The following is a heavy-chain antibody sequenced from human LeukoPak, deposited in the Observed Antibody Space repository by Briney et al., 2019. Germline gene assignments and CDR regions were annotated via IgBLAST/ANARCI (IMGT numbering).Heavy chain of an antibody. D-gene: IGHD6-13*01. CDR2: INHSGST. CDR3: ASATRIAAAVHLDY. CDR1: GGSISSYY. J-gene: IGHJ4*02. V-gene: IGHV4-34*01. Sequence: SETLSLTCTVSGGSISSYYWSWIRQPPGKGLEWIGEINHSGSTNYNPSLKSRVTISVDTSKNQFSLKLSSVTAADTAVYYCASATRIAAAVHLDYWGQGTLVTVSS.